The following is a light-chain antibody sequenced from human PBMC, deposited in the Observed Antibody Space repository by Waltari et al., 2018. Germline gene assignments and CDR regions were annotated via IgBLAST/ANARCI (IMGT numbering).Light chain of an antibody. CDR3: QRRSNWPPTLI. Sequence: EIVLTQSPATLSLSPGERATLSCRASQTINNYLAWYQQRPGQAPRLLIYDASTRATGIPARFSGSGSGTDFTLTISSLEPEDFAIYYCQRRSNWPPTLIFGGGTKVEIK. V-gene: IGKV3-11*01. CDR1: QTINNY. CDR2: DAS. J-gene: IGKJ4*01.